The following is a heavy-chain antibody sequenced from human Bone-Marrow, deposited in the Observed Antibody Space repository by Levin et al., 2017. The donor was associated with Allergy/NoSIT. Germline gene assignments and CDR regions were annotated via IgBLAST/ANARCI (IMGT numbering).Heavy chain of an antibody. V-gene: IGHV2-70*11. D-gene: IGHD3-10*01. Sequence: QTLSLTCTFSGFSLSTSGMCVSWIRQPPGKAPEWLARIDWDDDKYYSTSLKTRLAISKDTSKNQVVLTMTNMDPLDTATYYCARATNHYYGRGFDYWGQGTLVTVSS. CDR2: IDWDDDK. CDR1: GFSLSTSGMC. J-gene: IGHJ4*02. CDR3: ARATNHYYGRGFDY.